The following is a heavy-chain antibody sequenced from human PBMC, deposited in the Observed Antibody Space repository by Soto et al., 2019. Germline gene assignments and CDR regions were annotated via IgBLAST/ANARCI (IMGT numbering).Heavy chain of an antibody. J-gene: IGHJ3*01. Sequence: QVPLEQSGAEVKKSGASVTLSCKASGYGFTGYYIHWVRQARGKGLEWMGWINPRTGDTSFVDKYEGRVSGITDTSISTAYLEMQSLTSDDTAVYYCAIIMGHRDAFSVWGQGTTVTVSS. CDR2: INPRTGDT. CDR3: AIIMGHRDAFSV. V-gene: IGHV1-2*02. CDR1: GYGFTGYY. D-gene: IGHD2-8*01.